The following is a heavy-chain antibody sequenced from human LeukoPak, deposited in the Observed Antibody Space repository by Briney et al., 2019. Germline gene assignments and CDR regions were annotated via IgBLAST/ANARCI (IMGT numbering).Heavy chain of an antibody. CDR1: GFTFSSYA. CDR2: ITDSGGTP. D-gene: IGHD1-26*01. J-gene: IGHJ6*03. CDR3: ARGVGYYYYMDV. Sequence: GGSLRLSCAASGFTFSSYAMHWVRQAPGKGLQYVSGITDSGGTPYHANSVKGRFTISRDNSKNMLYLQMGSLRAEDMAVYYCARGVGYYYYMDVWGKGTTVTVSS. V-gene: IGHV3-64*01.